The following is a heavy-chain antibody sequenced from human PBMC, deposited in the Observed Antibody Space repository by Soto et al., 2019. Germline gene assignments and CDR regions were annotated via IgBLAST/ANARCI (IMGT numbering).Heavy chain of an antibody. CDR3: ARAQDGSVAGTLTSDY. D-gene: IGHD6-19*01. J-gene: IGHJ4*02. Sequence: PSETLSLTSTVSGGKISSYDWSWIRQPPGKGLEWIGYIYYSGSTNYNPSLKSRVTISVDTSKNQFSLKLSSVTAADTAVYYCARAQDGSVAGTLTSDYWGQGTLVTVSS. CDR2: IYYSGST. CDR1: GGKISSYD. V-gene: IGHV4-59*01.